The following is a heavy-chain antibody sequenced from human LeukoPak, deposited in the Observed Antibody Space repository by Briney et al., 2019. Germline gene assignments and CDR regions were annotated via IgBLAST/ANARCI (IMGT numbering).Heavy chain of an antibody. CDR1: GFTFSSYW. CDR2: INSDGSST. V-gene: IGHV3-74*01. Sequence: GGSLRLSCAASGFTFSSYWMHWVRQAPGKGLVWVSRINSDGSSTSYADSVKGRFTISRDNAKNTLYLQMNSLRAEDAAVYYCAREETGTDFDYWGRGTLVTVSS. J-gene: IGHJ4*02. CDR3: AREETGTDFDY. D-gene: IGHD1-7*01.